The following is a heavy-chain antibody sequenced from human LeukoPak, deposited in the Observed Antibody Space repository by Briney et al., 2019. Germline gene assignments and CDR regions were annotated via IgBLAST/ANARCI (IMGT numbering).Heavy chain of an antibody. CDR3: ARDPGVVVITHLDY. J-gene: IGHJ4*02. V-gene: IGHV3-23*01. CDR1: GFXFSSYA. D-gene: IGHD3-22*01. Sequence: GGSLRLSCAASGFXFSSYAMSWVRQAPGKGLEWVSAISGSGGSTYYADSVKGRLTIFRDNSKNTLYLQMNSLRAEGTAVYYCARDPGVVVITHLDYWGQGTLVTVSS. CDR2: ISGSGGST.